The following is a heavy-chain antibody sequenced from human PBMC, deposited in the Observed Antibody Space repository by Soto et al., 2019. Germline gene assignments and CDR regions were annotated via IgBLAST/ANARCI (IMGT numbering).Heavy chain of an antibody. V-gene: IGHV1-58*01. CDR3: EAGVGCSGGSCDRTREGCYYYGMDV. CDR1: GFTFTSSA. J-gene: IGHJ6*02. Sequence: QMQLVQSGPEVKKPGTSVKVSCKASGFTFTSSAVQWVRQARGQRLERKGWIVVGSGNTNNAQKFQARVTITRDMSTSTAYMELSSLISEDTAVYYCEAGVGCSGGSCDRTREGCYYYGMDVWGQGTTVTVSS. CDR2: IVVGSGNT. D-gene: IGHD2-15*01.